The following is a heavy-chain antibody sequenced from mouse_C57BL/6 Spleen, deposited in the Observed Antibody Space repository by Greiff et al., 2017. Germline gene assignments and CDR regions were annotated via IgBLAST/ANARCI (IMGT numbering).Heavy chain of an antibody. V-gene: IGHV2-9*01. D-gene: IGHD4-1*01. CDR3: AKHRWDGYAMDD. J-gene: IGHJ4*01. Sequence: QVQLTESGPGLVAPSQSLSITCTVSGFSLTSYGVDWVRQPPGKGLEWLGVIWGGGSTNNHSALMSRLSISKDNSKRPVFLKMNRLQTDDTARYYCAKHRWDGYAMDDWGQGTSVTVSS. CDR1: GFSLTSYG. CDR2: IWGGGST.